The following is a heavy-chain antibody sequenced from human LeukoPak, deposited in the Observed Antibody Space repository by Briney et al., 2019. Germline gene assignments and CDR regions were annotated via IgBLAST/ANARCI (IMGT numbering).Heavy chain of an antibody. D-gene: IGHD3-3*01. J-gene: IGHJ6*02. CDR2: IKQDGSEK. CDR1: GFTFSSYW. V-gene: IGHV3-7*01. CDR3: ARVYDFWSGYPTDGMDV. Sequence: GGSLRLSCAASGFTFSSYWMSWVRQAPRKGLEWVANIKQDGSEKYYVDSVKGRFTISRDNAKNSLYLQMNSLRAEDTAVYYCARVYDFWSGYPTDGMDVWGQGTTVTVSS.